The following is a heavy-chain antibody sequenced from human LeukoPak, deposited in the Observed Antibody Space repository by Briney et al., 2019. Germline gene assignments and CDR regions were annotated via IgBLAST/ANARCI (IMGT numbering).Heavy chain of an antibody. CDR1: GGSISGGGYY. D-gene: IGHD4-23*01. CDR2: IYYSGST. Sequence: SQTLSLTCTVSGGSISGGGYYWSWIRQHPGKGLEWIGYIYYSGSTYYNPSLKSRVTISVDTSKNQFSLKLSSVTAADTAVYYCARDYGGNVGMDVWGKGTTVTVSS. CDR3: ARDYGGNVGMDV. V-gene: IGHV4-31*03. J-gene: IGHJ6*03.